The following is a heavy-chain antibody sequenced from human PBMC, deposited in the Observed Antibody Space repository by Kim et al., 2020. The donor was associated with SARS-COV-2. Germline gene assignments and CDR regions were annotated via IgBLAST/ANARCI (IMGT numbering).Heavy chain of an antibody. CDR3: ARVLEY. Sequence: IVYTGTTYHNPSLKRRLTITVDTSKNHFCLKLTAVTAADTAVYYCARVLEYWGQGTLVTVSS. V-gene: IGHV4-39*02. CDR2: IVYTGTT. J-gene: IGHJ4*02.